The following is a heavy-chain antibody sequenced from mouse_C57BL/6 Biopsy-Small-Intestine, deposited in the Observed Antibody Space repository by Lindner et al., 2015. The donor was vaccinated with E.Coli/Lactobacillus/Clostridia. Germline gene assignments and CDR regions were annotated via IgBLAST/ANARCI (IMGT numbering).Heavy chain of an antibody. CDR1: GYAFSGYW. J-gene: IGHJ4*01. Sequence: VQLQESGAELVKPGASVKISCKASGYAFSGYWMNWVKQRPGKGLEWIGQIYPGDGDTNFNGKFKGKATLTADKSSSTAYMQLSSLTSEDSAVYFCARSYYYGSSYHYYAMDYWGQGTSVTVSS. V-gene: IGHV1-80*01. D-gene: IGHD1-1*01. CDR2: IYPGDGDT. CDR3: ARSYYYGSSYHYYAMDY.